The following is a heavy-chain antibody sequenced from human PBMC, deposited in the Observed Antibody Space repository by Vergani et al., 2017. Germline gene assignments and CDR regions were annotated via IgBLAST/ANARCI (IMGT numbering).Heavy chain of an antibody. CDR2: IRGSGTDP. J-gene: IGHJ4*02. D-gene: IGHD3-3*01. CDR1: EVTFSMYA. CDR3: ASDVWFSKGTIS. V-gene: IGHV3-23*01. Sequence: EVQLLESGGGLVQPGGSLRLSCLSSEVTFSMYAMSWVRQSPGKGLEWVSSIRGSGTDPYYTDSVKGRFTISRDNSKHIVFLQMQSLRPEDTAIYFCASDVWFSKGTISWGPGTLGTVSS.